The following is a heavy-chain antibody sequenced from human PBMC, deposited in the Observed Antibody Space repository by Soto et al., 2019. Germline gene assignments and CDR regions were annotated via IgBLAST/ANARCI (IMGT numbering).Heavy chain of an antibody. J-gene: IGHJ4*02. CDR2: INPNSGGT. V-gene: IGHV1-2*04. CDR1: GYTFTGYY. CDR3: ARAVRSGYSYGGVDY. D-gene: IGHD5-18*01. Sequence: WASVKVSCKASGYTFTGYYMHWVRQAPGQGLEWMGWINPNSGGTNYAHKFQGWVTMTRDTSISTAYMELSRLRSDDTAVYYCARAVRSGYSYGGVDYWGQGTLVTVSS.